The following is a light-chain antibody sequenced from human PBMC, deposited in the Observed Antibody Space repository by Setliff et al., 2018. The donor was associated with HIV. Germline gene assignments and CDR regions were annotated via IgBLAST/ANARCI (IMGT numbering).Light chain of an antibody. CDR3: TSYTVNNTPV. CDR1: SSDVGGYKY. V-gene: IGLV2-14*03. CDR2: DAT. Sequence: QSVLTQHASVSGSPGQSITISCTGTSSDVGGYKYVSWYQQHPDTVPKLIIYDATNRPSGISDRFSGSKSADAASLTISGLQTEDEADYYCTSYTVNNTPVFGTGTKVTVL. J-gene: IGLJ1*01.